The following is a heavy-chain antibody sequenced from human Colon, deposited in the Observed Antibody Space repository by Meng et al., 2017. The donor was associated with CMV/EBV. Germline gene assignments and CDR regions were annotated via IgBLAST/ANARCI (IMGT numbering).Heavy chain of an antibody. CDR1: GFTFGDYA. J-gene: IGHJ6*02. CDR2: SSGSGVHT. V-gene: IGHV3-21*01. CDR3: AREGGPDPYYYYGMDV. D-gene: IGHD2-15*01. Sequence: GESLKISCAASGFTFGDYAMTWVRQAPGKGLEWVAASSGSGVHTYYADSVKGRFTISRDNAKNSLYLQMNSLRAEDTAVYYCAREGGPDPYYYYGMDVWGQGTTVTVSS.